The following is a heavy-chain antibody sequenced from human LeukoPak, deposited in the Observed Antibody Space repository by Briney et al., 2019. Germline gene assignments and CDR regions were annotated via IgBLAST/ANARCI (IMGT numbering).Heavy chain of an antibody. V-gene: IGHV1-2*02. D-gene: IGHD3-16*01. CDR1: GYTFTGYY. CDR3: ARVSSVLRGSYLAY. J-gene: IGHJ4*02. CDR2: INPNSGGT. Sequence: GASVKVSCKASGYTFTGYYMHWVRQAPGQGLEWMGWINPNSGGTNYAQKFQGRVTMTRDTSISTAYMELSRLRSDDTAVYYCARVSSVLRGSYLAYWGQGTLVTVSS.